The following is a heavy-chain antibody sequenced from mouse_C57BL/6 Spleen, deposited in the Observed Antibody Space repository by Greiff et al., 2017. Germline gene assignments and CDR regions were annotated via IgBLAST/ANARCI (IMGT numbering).Heavy chain of an antibody. CDR3: AREGYDYVAMDY. D-gene: IGHD2-2*01. V-gene: IGHV3-6*01. Sequence: EVKLMESGPGLVKPSQSLSLTCSVTGYSITSGYYWNWIRQFPGNKLEWMGYISYDGSNNYNPSLKNRISITRDTSKNQFFLKLNSVTTEDTATYYCAREGYDYVAMDYWGQGTSVTVSS. CDR1: GYSITSGYY. J-gene: IGHJ4*01. CDR2: ISYDGSN.